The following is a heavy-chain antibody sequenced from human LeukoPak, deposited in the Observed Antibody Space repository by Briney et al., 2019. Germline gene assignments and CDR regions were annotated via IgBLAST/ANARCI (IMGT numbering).Heavy chain of an antibody. Sequence: GGSLRLSCAASGFTFSNYDWHWVRQATGRGLEWVSGIGKGGDTYYADSVKGRFTISRENAKNSLYLQMNSLRAGDTAVYYCARGGPSPFDYWGQGTLVTVSS. CDR1: GFTFSNYD. CDR3: ARGGPSPFDY. J-gene: IGHJ4*02. D-gene: IGHD3-16*01. V-gene: IGHV3-13*04. CDR2: IGKGGDT.